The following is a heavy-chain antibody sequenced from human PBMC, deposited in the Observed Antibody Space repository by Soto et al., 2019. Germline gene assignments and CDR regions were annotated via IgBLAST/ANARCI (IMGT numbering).Heavy chain of an antibody. CDR2: ISDDGSRT. CDR3: VKGGWLDF. D-gene: IGHD3-16*01. V-gene: IGHV3-23*01. J-gene: IGHJ5*01. Sequence: EVQLLESGGGLVQPGGFLRLSCAASGFSFSTFEMSWVRQAPGRGLEWVSFISDDGSRTYYADAVKGRFTISRDNSKHTLYLQMNSLTAEDTAVYACVKGGWLDFWGQGPLVTVSS. CDR1: GFSFSTFE.